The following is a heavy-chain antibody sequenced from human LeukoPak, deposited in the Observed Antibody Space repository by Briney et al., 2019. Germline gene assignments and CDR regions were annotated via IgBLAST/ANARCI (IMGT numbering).Heavy chain of an antibody. CDR2: IYFTGNT. J-gene: IGHJ5*02. CDR1: GSSISSVSNDY. D-gene: IGHD3-9*01. Sequence: SETLSLTCTVSGSSISSVSNDYWTWIRQSPGKGLEWIGYIYFTGNTNYNPSLKSRVTISVDTSKNQFSLKPSSVTAADTAVYYCARRCLRYFDWLLPINWFDPWGQGTLVTVSS. CDR3: ARRCLRYFDWLLPINWFDP. V-gene: IGHV4-61*01.